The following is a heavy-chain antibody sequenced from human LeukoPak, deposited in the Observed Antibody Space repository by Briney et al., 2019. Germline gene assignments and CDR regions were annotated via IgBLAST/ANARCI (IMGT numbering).Heavy chain of an antibody. V-gene: IGHV3-48*03. J-gene: IGHJ4*02. D-gene: IGHD3-10*01. CDR1: GFSFSDYE. Sequence: GGSLRLSCAASGFSFSDYEMNWVRQAPGKGLEWVSYISRSGSMIYYADSVKGRFTISRDNAKNSLYLQMNSLRAEDTAVYFCARDYIMGYWGQGTLVTVSS. CDR2: ISRSGSMI. CDR3: ARDYIMGY.